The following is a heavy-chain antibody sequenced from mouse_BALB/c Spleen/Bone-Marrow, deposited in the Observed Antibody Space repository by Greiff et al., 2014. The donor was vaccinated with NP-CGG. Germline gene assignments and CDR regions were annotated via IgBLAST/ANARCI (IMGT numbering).Heavy chain of an antibody. V-gene: IGHV1S132*01. CDR3: ARRGYGYLDY. D-gene: IGHD2-10*02. CDR1: GYTFXXXW. Sequence: SVKLSCKTSGYTFXXXWXQXXXXXXXXXXXWIGEIFPGTVTPYYNEKFKGKATLTIDTSSSTASMQLSSLTSEDSAVYFCARRGYGYLDYWGQGTTLTVSS. CDR2: IFPGTVTP. J-gene: IGHJ2*01.